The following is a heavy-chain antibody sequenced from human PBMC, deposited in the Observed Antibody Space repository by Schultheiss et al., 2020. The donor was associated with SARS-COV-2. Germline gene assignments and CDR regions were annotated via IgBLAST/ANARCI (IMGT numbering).Heavy chain of an antibody. D-gene: IGHD6-13*01. J-gene: IGHJ2*01. CDR3: ARAGSRWPWYFDL. CDR1: GFTFSSYA. V-gene: IGHV3-64D*06. CDR2: ISSNGGST. Sequence: GGSLRLSCSASGFTFSSYAMHWVRQAPGKGLEYVSAISSNGGSTYYADSVKGRFTISRDNSKNTLYLQMSSLRAEDTAVYYCARAGSRWPWYFDLWGRGTLVTVSS.